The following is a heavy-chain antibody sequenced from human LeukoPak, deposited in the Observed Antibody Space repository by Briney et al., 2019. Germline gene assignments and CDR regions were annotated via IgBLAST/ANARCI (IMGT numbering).Heavy chain of an antibody. CDR3: ARDSFRFVDGYNSLYAFDI. CDR2: IYYSGST. J-gene: IGHJ3*02. D-gene: IGHD5-24*01. Sequence: SETLSLTCTVSGGSVSSGSYYWSWIRQPPGKGLEWIGYIYYSGSTNYNPSLKSRVTISVDTSKNQCSLKLSSVTAADTAVYYCARDSFRFVDGYNSLYAFDIWGQGTMVTVSS. CDR1: GGSVSSGSYY. V-gene: IGHV4-61*01.